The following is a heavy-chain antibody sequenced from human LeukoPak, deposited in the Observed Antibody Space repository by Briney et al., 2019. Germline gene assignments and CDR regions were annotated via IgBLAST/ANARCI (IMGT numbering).Heavy chain of an antibody. Sequence: GGSLRLSCAASGFSFSSYAMNWVRQAPGKGLEWVSGISGSGGSTYYADSVKGRFTISRDNSKNTLHLQMNSLRAEDTAIYYCAKTSRVNSAYDSPFDYWGQGTLVTVSS. J-gene: IGHJ4*02. D-gene: IGHD5-12*01. CDR3: AKTSRVNSAYDSPFDY. CDR2: ISGSGGST. CDR1: GFSFSSYA. V-gene: IGHV3-23*01.